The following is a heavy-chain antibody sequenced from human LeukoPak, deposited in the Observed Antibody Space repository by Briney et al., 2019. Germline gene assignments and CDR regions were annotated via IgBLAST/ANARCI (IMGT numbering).Heavy chain of an antibody. V-gene: IGHV4-34*01. CDR3: ARPRLATNGLDCSSTSCYTHPFDY. Sequence: SETLSLTCAVYGGSFSGYYWSWIRQPPGKRLEWIGEINHSGSTNYNPSLKSRVTISVDTSKNQFSLKLSSVTAADTAVYYCARPRLATNGLDCSSTSCYTHPFDYWGQGTLVTVSS. CDR1: GGSFSGYY. D-gene: IGHD2-2*02. J-gene: IGHJ4*02. CDR2: INHSGST.